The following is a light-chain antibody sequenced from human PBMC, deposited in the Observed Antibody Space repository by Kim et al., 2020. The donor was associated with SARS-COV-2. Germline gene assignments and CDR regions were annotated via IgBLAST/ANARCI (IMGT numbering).Light chain of an antibody. CDR2: DAS. Sequence: FSPEERGTPSCRASQNIVTYLAWYQQKPGQPPRPLIYDASKRATAIPTSFSGSGSGTEFTLTLTSLEAEVFAVYYCQQRANWPSTFCQGTRVESK. CDR3: QQRANWPST. V-gene: IGKV3-11*01. J-gene: IGKJ5*01. CDR1: QNIVTY.